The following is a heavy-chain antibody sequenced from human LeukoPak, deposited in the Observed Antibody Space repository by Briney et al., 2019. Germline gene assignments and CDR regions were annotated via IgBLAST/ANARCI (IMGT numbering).Heavy chain of an antibody. CDR2: ISSGGST. D-gene: IGHD1-26*01. CDR1: GFTFNNYA. J-gene: IGHJ4*02. V-gene: IGHV3-23*01. CDR3: AKDTYSTSPYYLDY. Sequence: GGSLRLSCAAAGFTFNNYAMSWVRQAPGKGLKWVSGISSGGSTYYADSVKGRFTISRDNSKNTLYLQMSSLRAEDTAVYYCAKDTYSTSPYYLDYWGQGTLVTVSS.